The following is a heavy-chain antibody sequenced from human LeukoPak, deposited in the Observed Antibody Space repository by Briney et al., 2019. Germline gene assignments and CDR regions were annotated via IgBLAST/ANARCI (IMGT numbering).Heavy chain of an antibody. CDR2: INPNSGGT. J-gene: IGHJ6*02. CDR1: GYTFTGYY. Sequence: ASVKVSCKASGYTFTGYYIHWVRQAPGQGLEWVGWINPNSGGTKYAQKFQGRVTMTRDTSIATAYMELSSLGSDDMAVYHCTRGDFYYYNPMDVWGQGTTVTVSS. V-gene: IGHV1-2*02. CDR3: TRGDFYYYNPMDV.